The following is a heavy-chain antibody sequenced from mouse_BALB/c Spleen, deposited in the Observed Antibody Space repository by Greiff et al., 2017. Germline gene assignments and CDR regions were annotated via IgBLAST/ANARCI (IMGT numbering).Heavy chain of an antibody. CDR3: ARDGGLRRPAWFAY. CDR1: GFSLTGYG. CDR2: IWGDGST. V-gene: IGHV2-6-7*01. D-gene: IGHD2-2*01. Sequence: VQLVESGPGLVAPSQSLSITCTVSGFSLTGYGVNWVRQPPGKGLEWLGTIWGDGSTDYNSALKSRLSISKDNSKSQVFLKMNSLQTDDTARYYCARDGGLRRPAWFAYWGQGTLVTVSA. J-gene: IGHJ3*01.